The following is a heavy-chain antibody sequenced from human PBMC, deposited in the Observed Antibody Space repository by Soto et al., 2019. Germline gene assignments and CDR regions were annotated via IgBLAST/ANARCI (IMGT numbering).Heavy chain of an antibody. CDR3: SRLPPFVAPAVLTLPP. Sequence: GGSLRLSCAASGFTFRSYSMNWVRQAPGKGLEWVAGLNGNGDHTYYAPSVRGRFTISRDNSKKTVFLQMNSLRADDTGVYYCSRLPPFVAPAVLTLPPGGQEPGAPVPS. CDR1: GFTFRSYS. D-gene: IGHD2-2*01. V-gene: IGHV3-23*01. CDR2: LNGNGDHT. J-gene: IGHJ5*02.